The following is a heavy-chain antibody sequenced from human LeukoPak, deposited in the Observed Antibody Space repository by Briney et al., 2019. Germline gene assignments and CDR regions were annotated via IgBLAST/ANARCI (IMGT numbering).Heavy chain of an antibody. V-gene: IGHV6-1*01. CDR1: GDSVSRNNAA. CDR3: ARVTYYVDS. D-gene: IGHD2-21*02. J-gene: IGHJ4*02. CDR2: TYYRSEWNT. Sequence: SQTLSLTCAISGDSVSRNNAAWSWIRQSPSRGLEWLGRTYYRSEWNTDYAVSVKSRIRINPDTSKNQFSLQLNSLTPEDTAVYFCARVTYYVDSWGQGSLVIVSS.